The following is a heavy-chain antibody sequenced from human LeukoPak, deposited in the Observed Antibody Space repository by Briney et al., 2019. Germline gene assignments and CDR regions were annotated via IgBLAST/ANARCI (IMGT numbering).Heavy chain of an antibody. V-gene: IGHV4-59*01. J-gene: IGHJ5*02. Sequence: PSQTLSLTCTVSGGSISSYYWSWIRQPPGKGLEWIGYIYYSGSTNYNPSLKSRVTISVDTSKNQFSLKLSSVTAADTAVYYCARSSMVRGVILPFDPWGQGTLVTVSS. D-gene: IGHD3-10*01. CDR1: GGSISSYY. CDR2: IYYSGST. CDR3: ARSSMVRGVILPFDP.